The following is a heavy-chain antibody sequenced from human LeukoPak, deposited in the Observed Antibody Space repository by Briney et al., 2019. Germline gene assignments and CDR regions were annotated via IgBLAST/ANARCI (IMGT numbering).Heavy chain of an antibody. V-gene: IGHV1-69*05. J-gene: IGHJ3*02. CDR3: ARDRSRTFTMIEPDAFDI. Sequence: SVKVSCKASGGTSSSYAISWVRQAPGQGLEWMGGIIPIFGTANYAQKFQGRITITTDESTSTAYMELSSLRSEDTAVYYCARDRSRTFTMIEPDAFDIWGQGTMVTVSS. CDR1: GGTSSSYA. CDR2: IIPIFGTA. D-gene: IGHD3-22*01.